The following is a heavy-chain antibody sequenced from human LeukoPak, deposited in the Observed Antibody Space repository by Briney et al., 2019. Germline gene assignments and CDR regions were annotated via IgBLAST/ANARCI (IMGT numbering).Heavy chain of an antibody. V-gene: IGHV4-38-2*01. CDR3: ASGPRDAGTYSTHYFDY. J-gene: IGHJ4*02. Sequence: SETLSLTCAVSGYSISCGYYWGWIRQPPGTGLEWIGSIYHSGSTYYNPSLKSRVTISVDTSKNQFSLKLSSVTAADTAVYYCASGPRDAGTYSTHYFDYWGQGTLVTVSS. D-gene: IGHD6-13*01. CDR1: GYSISCGYY. CDR2: IYHSGST.